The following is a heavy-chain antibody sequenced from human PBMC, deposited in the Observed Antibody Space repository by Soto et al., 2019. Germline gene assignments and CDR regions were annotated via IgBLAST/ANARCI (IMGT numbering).Heavy chain of an antibody. D-gene: IGHD5-12*01. Sequence: EVQLLESGGGLVQPGGSLRVSCAASGFTFSSYAMSWVRQAPGKGLEWVSAISGSGDNTYYADSVKGRFTISRDNSKNTLYLQMNNLRAEDTAVYYCARERGYGAYGNQDFDYWGQGTLVSVSS. J-gene: IGHJ4*02. CDR1: GFTFSSYA. CDR3: ARERGYGAYGNQDFDY. V-gene: IGHV3-23*01. CDR2: ISGSGDNT.